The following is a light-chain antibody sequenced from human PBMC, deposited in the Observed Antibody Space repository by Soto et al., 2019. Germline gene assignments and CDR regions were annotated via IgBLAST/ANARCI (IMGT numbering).Light chain of an antibody. Sequence: SYELTQPPAASVAPGQTARITCEEKNIGSNRVNWYQRKPGQAPVLVVYDDRDRPSGIPERFSGSNGGSMATLIISRVEAGDEADYYCQVWDIGTALVFGGGTQLTVL. J-gene: IGLJ3*02. V-gene: IGLV3-21*02. CDR3: QVWDIGTALV. CDR1: NIGSNR. CDR2: DDR.